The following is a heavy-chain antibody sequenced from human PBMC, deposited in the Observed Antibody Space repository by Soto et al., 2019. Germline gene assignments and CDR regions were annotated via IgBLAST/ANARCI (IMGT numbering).Heavy chain of an antibody. CDR2: INHSGST. D-gene: IGHD3-16*02. J-gene: IGHJ4*02. CDR1: CGSFSGYY. V-gene: IGHV4-34*01. Sequence: SETLSLTCAVYCGSFSGYYWSWIRQPPGKGLEWIGEINHSGSTNYNPSLKSRVTISVDTSKNQFSLKLSSVTAADTAVYYCARGPPYYDYIWGSYRPAFDYWGQGTLVTVSS. CDR3: ARGPPYYDYIWGSYRPAFDY.